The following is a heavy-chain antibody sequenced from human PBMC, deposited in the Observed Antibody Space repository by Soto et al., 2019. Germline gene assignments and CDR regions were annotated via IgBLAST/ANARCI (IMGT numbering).Heavy chain of an antibody. CDR1: GGSISSSSYY. D-gene: IGHD3-3*01. J-gene: IGHJ4*02. Sequence: EALSVTGPVSGGSISSSSYYGGWIRQPPGKGLEWIGSIYYSGSTYYNPSLKSRVTISVDTSKNQFSLKLSSVTAADTAVYSCARHHEYEYLDYWGQGTLVTVSS. V-gene: IGHV4-39*01. CDR3: ARHHEYEYLDY. CDR2: IYYSGST.